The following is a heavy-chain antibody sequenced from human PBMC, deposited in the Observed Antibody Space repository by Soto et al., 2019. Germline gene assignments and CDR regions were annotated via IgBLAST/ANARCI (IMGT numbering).Heavy chain of an antibody. CDR1: GFTFSSYG. V-gene: IGHV3-33*01. J-gene: IGHJ6*03. CDR2: IWYDGSNK. CDR3: ARETRGYGDYGYYYYYMDV. D-gene: IGHD4-17*01. Sequence: QVQLVESGGGVVQPGRSLRLSCAASGFTFSSYGMHWVRQAPGKGLEWVAVIWYDGSNKYYADSVKGRFTISRDNSKNTLYLQMNSLRAEDTAVYYCARETRGYGDYGYYYYYMDVWGKGTTVTVSS.